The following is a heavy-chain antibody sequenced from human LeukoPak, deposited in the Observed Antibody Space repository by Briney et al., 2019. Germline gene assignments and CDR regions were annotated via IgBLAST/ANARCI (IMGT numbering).Heavy chain of an antibody. J-gene: IGHJ4*02. CDR2: INHSGST. CDR3: ATRPDSSGYYADY. Sequence: SETLSLTCAVYGGSFSGYYWSWIRQPPGKGLEWIGEINHSGSTYYNPSLKSRITISVDTSKNQFSLKLSSVTAADTAVYYCATRPDSSGYYADYWGQGTLVTVSS. CDR1: GGSFSGYY. D-gene: IGHD3-22*01. V-gene: IGHV4-34*01.